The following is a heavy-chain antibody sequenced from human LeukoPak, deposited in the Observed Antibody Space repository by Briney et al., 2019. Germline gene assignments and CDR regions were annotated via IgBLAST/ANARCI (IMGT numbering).Heavy chain of an antibody. Sequence: PSETLSLTCTVSGGSISSYYWSWIRQPPGKGLEWIGYIYTSGSTNYNPSLKSRVTISVDTSKSQFSLKLSSVTAADTAVYYCARLNIVVVPAKKYNWFDPWGQGTLVTVSS. V-gene: IGHV4-4*09. CDR3: ARLNIVVVPAKKYNWFDP. CDR2: IYTSGST. D-gene: IGHD2-2*01. J-gene: IGHJ5*02. CDR1: GGSISSYY.